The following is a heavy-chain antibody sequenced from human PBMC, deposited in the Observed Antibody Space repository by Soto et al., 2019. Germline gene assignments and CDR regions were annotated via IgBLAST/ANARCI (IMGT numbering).Heavy chain of an antibody. CDR3: ARVPAAIVYFDY. CDR2: ISSSSFTI. D-gene: IGHD2-2*02. CDR1: GFRFSDYS. J-gene: IGHJ4*02. Sequence: GGSLRLSCAASGFRFSDYSMNWVRQAPGRGLEWVSYISSSSFTIHYADSVEGRFAISRDNAKNSLYLQMNSLRVEDTAVYYCARVPAAIVYFDYWGQGTLVTVSS. V-gene: IGHV3-48*01.